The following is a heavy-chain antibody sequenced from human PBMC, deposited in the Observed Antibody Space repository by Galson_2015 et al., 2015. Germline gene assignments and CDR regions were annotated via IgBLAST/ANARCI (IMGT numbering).Heavy chain of an antibody. CDR3: ARHLSSSSDVDY. CDR2: IYYSGST. D-gene: IGHD6-6*01. J-gene: IGHJ4*02. Sequence: ETLSLTCPVSGGSISSSSYYWGWIRQPPGKGLEWIGSIYYSGSTYYNPSLKSRVTISVDTSKNQFSLKLSSVTAADTAVYYCARHLSSSSDVDYWGQGTLVTVSS. V-gene: IGHV4-39*01. CDR1: GGSISSSSYY.